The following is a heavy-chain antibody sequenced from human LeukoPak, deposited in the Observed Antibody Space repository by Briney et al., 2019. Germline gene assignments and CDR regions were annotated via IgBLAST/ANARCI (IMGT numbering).Heavy chain of an antibody. Sequence: GGSLRLSCAASGFTFSSYGMHWVRQAPGKGLEWVTFIWYDASNKYYAESVKGRFTISRDNSRNTVFLQMNSLRAEDTAIYYCATDISTHYFGSWGQGTLVTVSS. D-gene: IGHD3-9*01. CDR1: GFTFSSYG. V-gene: IGHV3-33*08. CDR2: IWYDASNK. CDR3: ATDISTHYFGS. J-gene: IGHJ4*02.